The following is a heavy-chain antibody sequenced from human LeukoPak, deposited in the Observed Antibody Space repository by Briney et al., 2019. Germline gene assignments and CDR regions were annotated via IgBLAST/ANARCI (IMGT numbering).Heavy chain of an antibody. J-gene: IGHJ6*03. CDR1: GFTFSSYA. V-gene: IGHV3-30*07. CDR3: AKLSGSSWYYYYYYMDV. D-gene: IGHD6-13*01. CDR2: ISYYGSNK. Sequence: PGGSLTLSCAASGFTFSSYAMHGLRQAPGKGLEGVAVISYYGSNKYYADSVKGRFTISRDNSKNTLYLQMNSLRAEDTAVYYCAKLSGSSWYYYYYYMDVWGKGTTVTVSS.